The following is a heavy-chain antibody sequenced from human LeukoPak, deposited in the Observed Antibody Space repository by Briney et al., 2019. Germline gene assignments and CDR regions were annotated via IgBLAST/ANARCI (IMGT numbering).Heavy chain of an antibody. V-gene: IGHV3-48*03. J-gene: IGHJ3*02. CDR1: GFTFSSYE. Sequence: GGSLRLSCAASGFTFSSYEMNWVRQAPGKGLEWVSYISSSGSTIYYADSVKGRFTISRDNAKNSLYLQMNSLRAEDTAVYYCAREYYYDSSGYDAFDIWGQGTMVTVSS. D-gene: IGHD3-22*01. CDR3: AREYYYDSSGYDAFDI. CDR2: ISSSGSTI.